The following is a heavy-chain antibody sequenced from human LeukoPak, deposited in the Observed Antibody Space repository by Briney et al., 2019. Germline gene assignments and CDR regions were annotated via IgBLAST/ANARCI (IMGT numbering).Heavy chain of an antibody. CDR1: GGSISSRSYY. D-gene: IGHD2-2*01. V-gene: IGHV4-39*07. CDR3: ARDGYQLLGVDYYYYMDV. J-gene: IGHJ6*03. Sequence: KPSETLSLTCTVSGGSISSRSYYWGWIRQPPGKGLEWIGSIYYSGSTYYNPSLKSRVTMSVDRSKSQFSLKLSSVTAADTAVYYCARDGYQLLGVDYYYYMDVWGKGTTVTVSS. CDR2: IYYSGST.